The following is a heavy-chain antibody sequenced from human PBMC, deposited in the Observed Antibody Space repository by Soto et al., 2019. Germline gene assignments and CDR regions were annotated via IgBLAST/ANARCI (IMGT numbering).Heavy chain of an antibody. CDR2: INSNGSSI. V-gene: IGHV3-74*01. J-gene: IGHJ6*03. CDR3: ARDYCSGGSCNQNPMDV. CDR1: GFNFSSYS. Sequence: PGGSLRLSCAASGFNFSSYSMNWVRQAPGKGLVWVSCINSNGSSISYADSVKGRFTISRDNAKNTLYLQMNSLRAEDTAVYYCARDYCSGGSCNQNPMDVWGKGTTVTVSS. D-gene: IGHD2-15*01.